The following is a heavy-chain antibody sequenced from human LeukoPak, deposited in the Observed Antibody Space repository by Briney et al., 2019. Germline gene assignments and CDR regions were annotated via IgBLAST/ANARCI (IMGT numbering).Heavy chain of an antibody. V-gene: IGHV3-48*02. CDR1: GFIFSNYA. J-gene: IGHJ4*02. CDR3: ARDEARSLD. CDR2: ISSSSTI. D-gene: IGHD5-12*01. Sequence: GGSLRLSCTASGFIFSNYAMTWVRQAPGKGLEWVSYISSSSTICYADSVKGRFTISRDNAKNSLYLQMNSLRDEDTAVYYCARDEARSLDWGQGTLVTVSS.